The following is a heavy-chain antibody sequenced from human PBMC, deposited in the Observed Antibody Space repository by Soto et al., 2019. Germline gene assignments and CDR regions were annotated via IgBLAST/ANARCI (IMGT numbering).Heavy chain of an antibody. CDR2: ISCSGGST. CDR1: GFTFISYA. Sequence: PGGSLRLSCAASGFTFISYAMSWVRQAPGKGLEWVSAISCSGGSTYYADSVKGRFTISRDNSKNTLYLQMNSLRAEDTAVYYCAKGCSTSCYNYFDYWGQGTLVTVSS. V-gene: IGHV3-23*01. D-gene: IGHD2-2*02. CDR3: AKGCSTSCYNYFDY. J-gene: IGHJ4*02.